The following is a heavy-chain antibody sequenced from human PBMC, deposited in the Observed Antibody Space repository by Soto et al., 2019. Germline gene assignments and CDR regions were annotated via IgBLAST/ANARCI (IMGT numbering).Heavy chain of an antibody. J-gene: IGHJ4*01. CDR2: IRGKDNTFAT. D-gene: IGHD3-10*01. Sequence: GGSLRLSCAASGFTFSDSTIHWVRQASGKGLEWVGRIRGKDNTFATSYAASVKGRFTISTDDSKNTAYLQMNSLNTEDTAVYYCTRQYLLWGLFDYWGHGSLVTVSS. CDR3: TRQYLLWGLFDY. V-gene: IGHV3-73*01. CDR1: GFTFSDST.